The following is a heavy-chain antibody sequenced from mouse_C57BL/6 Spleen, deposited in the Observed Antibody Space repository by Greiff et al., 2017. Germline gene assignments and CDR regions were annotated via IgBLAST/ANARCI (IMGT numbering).Heavy chain of an antibody. CDR2: ISSGGSYT. J-gene: IGHJ2*01. Sequence: VQLKESGGDLVKPGGSLKLSCAASGFTFSSYGMSWVRQTPDKRLEWVATISSGGSYTYYPDSVKGRFTISRDNAKNTLYLQMSSLKSEDTAMSYCARHDDKGFDYWGQGTTLTVSS. D-gene: IGHD2-3*01. V-gene: IGHV5-6*01. CDR3: ARHDDKGFDY. CDR1: GFTFSSYG.